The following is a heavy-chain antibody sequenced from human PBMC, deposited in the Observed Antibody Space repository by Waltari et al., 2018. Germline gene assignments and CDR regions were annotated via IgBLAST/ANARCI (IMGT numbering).Heavy chain of an antibody. D-gene: IGHD6-25*01. V-gene: IGHV4-38-2*01. Sequence: QVQLQESGPGLVTPSETPSLTCAVSSYSISSGYYLGWIRQPPGKGLEWIGSIYHSGGTYDNPSLKSRVTISVDTSQNQFSLHLSAVTAADTAVYYCARMTATWFYFDYWGQGTLVTVSS. CDR2: IYHSGGT. CDR3: ARMTATWFYFDY. CDR1: SYSISSGYY. J-gene: IGHJ4*02.